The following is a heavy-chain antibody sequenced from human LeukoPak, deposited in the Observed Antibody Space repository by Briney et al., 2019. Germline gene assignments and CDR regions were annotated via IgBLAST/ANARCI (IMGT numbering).Heavy chain of an antibody. CDR1: GFIFSCYS. V-gene: IGHV3-21*01. Sequence: GGSLRLSCAASGFIFSCYSMHWVRQAPGKGLEWVSSISCSSRYIYYADSVKGRFTISRDNAKNSLYLQMNSLRAEDTAVYYCARDPKYCSSTSCVSDGMDVWGQGTTVTVSS. D-gene: IGHD2-2*01. J-gene: IGHJ6*02. CDR3: ARDPKYCSSTSCVSDGMDV. CDR2: ISCSSRYI.